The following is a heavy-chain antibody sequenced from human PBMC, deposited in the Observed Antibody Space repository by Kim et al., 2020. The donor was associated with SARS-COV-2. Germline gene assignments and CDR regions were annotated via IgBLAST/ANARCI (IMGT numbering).Heavy chain of an antibody. D-gene: IGHD5-18*01. V-gene: IGHV3-30*04. CDR1: GFTFSSHA. CDR2: LSYDGINY. Sequence: GGSLRLSCTTSGFTFSSHAMHWVRQAPGKGLEWVAVLSYDGINYSYTDSVKGRFTISRDNSKNTLYLQMNSLRPEDTGVYYCARDRSRWIQMPPIDYWGKGTLVTVSS. CDR3: ARDRSRWIQMPPIDY. J-gene: IGHJ4*02.